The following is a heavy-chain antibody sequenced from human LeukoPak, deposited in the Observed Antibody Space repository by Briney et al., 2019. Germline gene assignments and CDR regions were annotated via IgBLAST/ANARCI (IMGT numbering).Heavy chain of an antibody. J-gene: IGHJ4*02. CDR1: GYTFTSYY. V-gene: IGHV1-46*01. D-gene: IGHD2-15*01. CDR3: ARDHCSGGSCSERYFDY. CDR2: INPSGGST. Sequence: ASVKVSCKASGYTFTSYYMHWVRQAPGQGLEWMGIINPSGGSTSYAQKFQGRVTMTRDTSTGTVYMELSSLRSEDTAVYYCARDHCSGGSCSERYFDYWGQGTLVTVSS.